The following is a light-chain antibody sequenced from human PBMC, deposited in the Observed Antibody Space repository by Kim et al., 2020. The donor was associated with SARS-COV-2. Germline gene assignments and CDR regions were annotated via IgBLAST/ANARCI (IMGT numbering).Light chain of an antibody. J-gene: IGLJ3*02. CDR2: SNN. CDR1: SSNVGRNT. V-gene: IGLV1-44*01. CDR3: AAWDGSLIAWV. Sequence: GQRVTLSCSGSSSNVGRNTGNWYQQLPGTAPKLLIYSNNQRPSGVPDRFSGSKSGTSASLAINGLQSEDEADYYCAAWDGSLIAWVFGGGTQLTIL.